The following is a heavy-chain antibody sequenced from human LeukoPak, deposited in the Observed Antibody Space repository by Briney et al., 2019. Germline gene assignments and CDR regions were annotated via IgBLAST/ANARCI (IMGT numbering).Heavy chain of an antibody. CDR2: IISSGTSI. CDR1: GFTFSGYS. CDR3: ARDLRVHGGYCTNGVCSPLRY. V-gene: IGHV3-21*04. Sequence: GGSLRLSCAASGFTFSGYSMNWVRQAPGKGLEWVSSIISSGTSIFYADSVKGRFTISRDNAKNSLYLQMNSLRAEDTAVYYCARDLRVHGGYCTNGVCSPLRYWGQGTLVTVSS. D-gene: IGHD2-8*01. J-gene: IGHJ4*02.